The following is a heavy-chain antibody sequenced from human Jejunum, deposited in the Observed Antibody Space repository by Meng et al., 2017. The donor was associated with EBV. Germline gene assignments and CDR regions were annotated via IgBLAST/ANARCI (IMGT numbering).Heavy chain of an antibody. CDR3: SRDLAGPYDD. Sequence: EVQLVESGGGLVQPGGSLRLSCAASGFTFSTYWMHWVRQAPGKGLVWISRINENGRTTTYADSVKGRFTISRDNTKNTLYLQMNSLRAEDTAVYFCSRDLAGPYDDWGQGTLVTVSS. J-gene: IGHJ4*02. CDR2: INENGRTT. V-gene: IGHV3-74*01. CDR1: GFTFSTYW.